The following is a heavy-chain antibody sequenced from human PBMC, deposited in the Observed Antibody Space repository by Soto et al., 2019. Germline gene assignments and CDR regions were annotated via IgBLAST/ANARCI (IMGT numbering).Heavy chain of an antibody. CDR3: ARLTVPLDIVVLPAASYDY. V-gene: IGHV1-2*02. D-gene: IGHD2-2*01. J-gene: IGHJ4*02. CDR1: GYTFTGYY. Sequence: ASVKVSCKASGYTFTGYYIHWVRQAPGQGLEWMGWINPNSGGTNYAQKFQGRVTMTRDTSISTAYMELSRLRSDDTAVYYCARLTVPLDIVVLPAASYDYWGQGTLDNVSS. CDR2: INPNSGGT.